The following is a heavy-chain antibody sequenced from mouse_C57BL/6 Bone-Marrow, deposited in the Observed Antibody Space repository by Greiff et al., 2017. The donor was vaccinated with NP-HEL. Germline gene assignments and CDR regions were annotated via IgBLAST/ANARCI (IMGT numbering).Heavy chain of an antibody. CDR2: IYPGDGDT. J-gene: IGHJ2*01. V-gene: IGHV1-80*01. CDR3: ARESFITTVVATGYFDY. D-gene: IGHD1-1*01. CDR1: GYAFSNYW. Sequence: QVQLQQSGAELVKPGASVKISCKASGYAFSNYWMNWVKQRPGKGLEWIGQIYPGDGDTNYNGKFKGKATLTADKSSSTAYMQLSSLTSEDSAVYFCARESFITTVVATGYFDYWGQGTTLTVSS.